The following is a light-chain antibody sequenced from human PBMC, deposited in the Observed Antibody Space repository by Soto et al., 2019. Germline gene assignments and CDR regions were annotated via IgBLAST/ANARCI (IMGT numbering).Light chain of an antibody. V-gene: IGKV3-20*01. CDR3: QQYGSSPQT. Sequence: EIVLTQSPGTLSLSPGERATLSCRASQSVSNNYLAWYQQKPGQAPRLLIYGASNRATGIPDRYSGSGSGTDFTLTISRLEPEDFVVYYCQQYGSSPQTFGQGTKVDIK. J-gene: IGKJ1*01. CDR1: QSVSNNY. CDR2: GAS.